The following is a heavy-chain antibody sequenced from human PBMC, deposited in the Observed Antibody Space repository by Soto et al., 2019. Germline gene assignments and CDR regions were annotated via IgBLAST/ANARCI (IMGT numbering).Heavy chain of an antibody. V-gene: IGHV3-7*03. J-gene: IGHJ5*02. CDR1: GFTFSNYW. D-gene: IGHD3-16*02. CDR2: IKQDGSEK. Sequence: VQLVESGGVLVQPGGSLRLSCAASGFTFSNYWMSWVRQAPGKGLEWVANIKQDGSEKYYVDSVKGRFTISRDNAKNSLYLQMNSLRADDTAVYYCARVAQDGENYRDRWRWFDPWGQGTLVTVSS. CDR3: ARVAQDGENYRDRWRWFDP.